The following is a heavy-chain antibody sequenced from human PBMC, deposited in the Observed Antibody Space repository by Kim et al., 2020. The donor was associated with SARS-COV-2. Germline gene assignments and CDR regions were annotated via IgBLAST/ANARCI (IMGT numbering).Heavy chain of an antibody. D-gene: IGHD5-12*01. CDR3: TRAQYGGYAY. CDR2: SN. V-gene: IGHV6-1*01. J-gene: IGHJ4*02. Sequence: SNDYAVSVKSRITNNPDTSKNQFSLHLNSVTPEDTAMYYCTRAQYGGYAYWGQGTLVTVSS.